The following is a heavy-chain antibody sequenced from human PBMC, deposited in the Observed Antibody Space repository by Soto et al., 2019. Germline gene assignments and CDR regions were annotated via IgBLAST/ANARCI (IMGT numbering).Heavy chain of an antibody. D-gene: IGHD5-18*01. J-gene: IGHJ4*02. CDR2: ISGSGSGGST. V-gene: IGHV3-23*01. Sequence: PGGSLRLSCAASGFTFTSCAMSWVRQAPGKGLEWVSSISGSGSGGSTYYADSVKGRFTISRDNAKNSLDLQMNSLRPEDTGLYHCVKDRARGYSYGYWYYFDSWGQGTMVTVSS. CDR3: VKDRARGYSYGYWYYFDS. CDR1: GFTFTSCA.